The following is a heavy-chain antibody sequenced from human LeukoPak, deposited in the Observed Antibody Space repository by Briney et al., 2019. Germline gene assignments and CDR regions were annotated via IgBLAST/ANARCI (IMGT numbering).Heavy chain of an antibody. CDR3: ARRERWLQFVDY. CDR1: GGSFSGYY. V-gene: IGHV4-34*01. D-gene: IGHD5-24*01. CDR2: INHSGST. J-gene: IGHJ4*02. Sequence: SETLSFTCAVYGGSFSGYYWSWIRQPPGKGLEWIGEINHSGSTNYNPSLKSRVTISVDTSKNQFSLKLSSVTAADTAVYYCARRERWLQFVDYWGQGTLVTVSS.